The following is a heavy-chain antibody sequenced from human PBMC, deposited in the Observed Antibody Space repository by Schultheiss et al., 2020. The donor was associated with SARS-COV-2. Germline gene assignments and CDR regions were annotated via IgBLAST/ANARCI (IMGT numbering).Heavy chain of an antibody. CDR3: ARLGYSGYA. Sequence: SETLSLTCAVYGGSFSGYYWSWIRQPPGKGLEWIGYIYYSGSTNYNPSLKSRVTISVDKSKNQFSLKLSSVTAADTAVYYCARLGYSGYAWGQGTLVTVSS. D-gene: IGHD5-12*01. V-gene: IGHV4-59*12. CDR1: GGSFSGYY. CDR2: IYYSGST. J-gene: IGHJ5*02.